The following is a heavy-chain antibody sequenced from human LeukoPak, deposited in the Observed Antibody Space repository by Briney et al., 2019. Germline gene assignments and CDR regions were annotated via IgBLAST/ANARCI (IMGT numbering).Heavy chain of an antibody. CDR3: AKGSFAPHKYSSGWYGVDY. CDR2: ISGSGGST. V-gene: IGHV3-23*01. CDR1: GFTFSSYA. Sequence: PGGPLRLSCAASGFTFSSYAMSWVRQAPGKGLEWVSAISGSGGSTYYADSVKGRFTISRDNSKNTLYLQMNSLRAEDTAVYYCAKGSFAPHKYSSGWYGVDYWGQGTLVTVSS. J-gene: IGHJ4*02. D-gene: IGHD6-19*01.